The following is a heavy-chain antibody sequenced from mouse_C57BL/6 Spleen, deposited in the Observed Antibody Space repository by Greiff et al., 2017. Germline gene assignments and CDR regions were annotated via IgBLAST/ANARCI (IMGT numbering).Heavy chain of an antibody. CDR1: GYTFTSYG. Sequence: QVQLKQSGAELARPGASVKLSCKASGYTFTSYGISWVKQRTGQGLEWVGEIYPRSGNTYYNEKFKGKATLTADKSSSTAYMELRSLTSEDSAVYFCALLTPSYWGQGTLVTVSA. V-gene: IGHV1-81*01. CDR3: ALLTPSY. CDR2: IYPRSGNT. J-gene: IGHJ3*01. D-gene: IGHD1-3*01.